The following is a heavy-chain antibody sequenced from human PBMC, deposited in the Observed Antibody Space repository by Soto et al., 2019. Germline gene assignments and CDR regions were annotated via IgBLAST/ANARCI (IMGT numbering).Heavy chain of an antibody. Sequence: GASVKVSCKASGYTFSSYDINWVRKDTGQGLEWMGWMNPNSGNTGYAQKFQGRVTMTRNTSISTAYMELSSLRSEDTAVYYCARQSSSAHYYNYRSVWGKGTTVTISS. D-gene: IGHD6-6*01. V-gene: IGHV1-8*02. J-gene: IGHJ6*03. CDR3: ARQSSSAHYYNYRSV. CDR1: GYTFSSYD. CDR2: MNPNSGNT.